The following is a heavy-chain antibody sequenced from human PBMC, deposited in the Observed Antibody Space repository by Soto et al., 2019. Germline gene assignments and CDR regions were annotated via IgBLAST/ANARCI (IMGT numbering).Heavy chain of an antibody. CDR2: ISYDGSKN. Sequence: GGSLRLSCAASGFTFSNYAMHWVRQAPGKGLEWVAVISYDGSKNYYADSVKGRFTISRDNSKNTLYLQMNSLRAEDTAVYYCAKDPAAGISYYYGMDVWGQGTTVTVSS. CDR1: GFTFSNYA. V-gene: IGHV3-30*18. CDR3: AKDPAAGISYYYGMDV. D-gene: IGHD6-13*01. J-gene: IGHJ6*02.